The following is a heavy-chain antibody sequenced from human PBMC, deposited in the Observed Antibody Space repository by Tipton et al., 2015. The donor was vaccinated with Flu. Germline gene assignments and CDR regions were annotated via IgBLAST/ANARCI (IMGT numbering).Heavy chain of an antibody. V-gene: IGHV4-59*08. CDR3: ARRGAVLLFDY. D-gene: IGHD3-10*01. J-gene: IGHJ4*02. Sequence: LRLSCTVSGGSFSSYYWTWIRQPPGKGLEWIGSIYHSGSTYYNPSLKSRVTISVDTSKNQFSLKLSSVTAADTAVYYCARRGAVLLFDYWGQGTLVTVSS. CDR1: GGSFSSYY. CDR2: IYHSGST.